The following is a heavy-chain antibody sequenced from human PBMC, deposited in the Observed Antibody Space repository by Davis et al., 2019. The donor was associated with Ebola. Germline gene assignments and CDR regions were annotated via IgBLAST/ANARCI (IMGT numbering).Heavy chain of an antibody. CDR2: ISAYNGNT. CDR1: GGTFSSYA. Sequence: ASVKVSCKASGGTFSSYAISWVRQAPGQGLEWMGWISAYNGNTNYAQKLQGRVTMTTDTSTSTAYMELRSLRSDDTAVYYCAREDIVVVVAARGPYYYYGMDVWGQGTTVTVSS. J-gene: IGHJ6*02. CDR3: AREDIVVVVAARGPYYYYGMDV. V-gene: IGHV1-18*01. D-gene: IGHD2-15*01.